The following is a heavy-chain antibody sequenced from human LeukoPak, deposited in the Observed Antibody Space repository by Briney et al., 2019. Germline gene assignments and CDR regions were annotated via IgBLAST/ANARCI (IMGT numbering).Heavy chain of an antibody. J-gene: IGHJ4*02. V-gene: IGHV1-8*01. Sequence: ASVKVSCKASGYTFTSYDINWVRQATGQGLEWMGWMNPNSGNTGYTQKFQGRVTMTTNTSISTAYMELSSLRSEDTAVYYCARREYGSGSYHLVYWGQGTLVTVSS. CDR3: ARREYGSGSYHLVY. CDR2: MNPNSGNT. CDR1: GYTFTSYD. D-gene: IGHD3-10*01.